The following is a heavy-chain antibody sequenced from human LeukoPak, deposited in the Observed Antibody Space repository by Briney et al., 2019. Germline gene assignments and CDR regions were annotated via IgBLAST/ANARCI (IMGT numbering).Heavy chain of an antibody. V-gene: IGHV3-73*01. Sequence: GGSLRLSCAASGFSFSGSAMHWVRQASGKGLEWVGHIRSKVDSYATAYAASVKGRFTISRDDSKNTTYLQMNNLKTEDTAVYYCSSDGLVVGSSTKEQYGMDVWGQGTTVTISS. CDR3: SSDGLVVGSSTKEQYGMDV. J-gene: IGHJ6*02. CDR1: GFSFSGSA. D-gene: IGHD3/OR15-3a*01. CDR2: IRSKVDSYAT.